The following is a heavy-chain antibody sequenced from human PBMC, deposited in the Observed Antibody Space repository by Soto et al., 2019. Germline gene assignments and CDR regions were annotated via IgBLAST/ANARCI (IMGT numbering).Heavy chain of an antibody. J-gene: IGHJ2*01. CDR2: INQSGST. Sequence: QVQLQQWGAGLLKPSETLSLTCAVYGGSFSGYYWTWIRQPPGKGLEGIGEINQSGSTNYNPSLKSRVTISIDTSKNQFSLKLTSVTAADTAVYYCAREGSTSLRYFDLWGRGTLVTVSS. CDR3: AREGSTSLRYFDL. V-gene: IGHV4-34*01. D-gene: IGHD2-2*01. CDR1: GGSFSGYY.